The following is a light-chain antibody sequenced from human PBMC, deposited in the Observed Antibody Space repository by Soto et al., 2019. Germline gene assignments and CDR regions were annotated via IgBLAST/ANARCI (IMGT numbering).Light chain of an antibody. CDR2: GNS. Sequence: QAVVTQPPSVSGAPGQRVTISCTGSSSNIGAGYDVHWYQQLPGTAPKLLIYGNSNRPSGVPDRFSGSNSGASASLAITGLQAEDEADYYCQSYDSSLSVLDVFGTGTKLTVL. V-gene: IGLV1-40*03. CDR3: QSYDSSLSVLDV. CDR1: SSNIGAGYD. J-gene: IGLJ1*01.